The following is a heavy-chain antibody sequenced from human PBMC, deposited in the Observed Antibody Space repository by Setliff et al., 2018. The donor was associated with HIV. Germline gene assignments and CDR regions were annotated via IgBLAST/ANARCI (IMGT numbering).Heavy chain of an antibody. CDR3: ARDGDGYGDYESYYYMDV. V-gene: IGHV1-69*05. J-gene: IGHJ6*03. Sequence: GASVKVSCKAAGGTFNNYVFSWVRKAPGRGLEWIGTIIPIFGTANYAQKFQGRVTITTDESTSTAYMELSSLRSEDTAVYYCARDGDGYGDYESYYYMDVWGKGTTVNVSS. CDR1: GGTFNNYV. D-gene: IGHD4-17*01. CDR2: IIPIFGTA.